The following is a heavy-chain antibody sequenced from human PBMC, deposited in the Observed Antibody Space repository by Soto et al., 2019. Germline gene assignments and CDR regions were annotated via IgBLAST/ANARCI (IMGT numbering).Heavy chain of an antibody. J-gene: IGHJ4*02. Sequence: GGSLRLSCAASGFTFSSYWMSWVRQAPGKGLEWVANIKQDGSEKYYVDSVKGRFTISRDNAKNSLYLQMNSLRAEDTAVYYCASASGYCSSTSCYTTTCLGEFRIYWGQGTLVTVSS. D-gene: IGHD2-2*02. CDR2: IKQDGSEK. V-gene: IGHV3-7*01. CDR3: ASASGYCSSTSCYTTTCLGEFRIY. CDR1: GFTFSSYW.